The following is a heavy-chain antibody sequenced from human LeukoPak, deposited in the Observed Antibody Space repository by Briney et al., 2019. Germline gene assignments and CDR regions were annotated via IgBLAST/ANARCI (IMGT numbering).Heavy chain of an antibody. J-gene: IGHJ5*02. CDR2: ISSSSTYI. CDR3: ARDSSSWFNWFDP. V-gene: IGHV3-21*01. D-gene: IGHD6-13*01. Sequence: GGSLRLSCAASGFTFSSYGMNWVRQAPGKGLEWVSSISSSSTYIYYADSVKGRFTISGDNAKNSLYLQMNSLRAEDTAVYYCARDSSSWFNWFDPWGQGTLVTVSS. CDR1: GFTFSSYG.